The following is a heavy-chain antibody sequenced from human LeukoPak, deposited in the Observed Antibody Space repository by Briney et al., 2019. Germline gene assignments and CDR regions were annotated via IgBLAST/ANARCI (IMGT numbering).Heavy chain of an antibody. D-gene: IGHD5-18*01. J-gene: IGHJ6*03. CDR2: MNPNSGNT. V-gene: IGHV1-8*01. CDR3: ARGRGGGYSYGSIYYYYMDV. CDR1: GYTFTSYD. Sequence: ASVKVSCKASGYTFTSYDINWVRQATGQGREWMGWMNPNSGNTGYAQKFQGRVTMTRNTSISTAYMELSSLRSEDTAVYYCARGRGGGYSYGSIYYYYMDVWGKGTTVTVSS.